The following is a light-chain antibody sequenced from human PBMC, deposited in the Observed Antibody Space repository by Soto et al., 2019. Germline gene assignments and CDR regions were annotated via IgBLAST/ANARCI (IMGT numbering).Light chain of an antibody. CDR3: CSYAGVNTFYV. CDR2: GVS. CDR1: SSDVGSYNL. V-gene: IGLV2-23*02. Sequence: QSVLTQPASVSGSPGQSITISCTGTSSDVGSYNLVSWYQQHPGKAPKLMIYGVSKRPSGVSDRFSGSKSGDTASLTIFGLQAEDEADYYCCSYAGVNTFYVFGTGTKVTVL. J-gene: IGLJ1*01.